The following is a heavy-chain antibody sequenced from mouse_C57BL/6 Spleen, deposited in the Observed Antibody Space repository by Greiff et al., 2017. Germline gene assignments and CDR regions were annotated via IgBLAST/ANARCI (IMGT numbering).Heavy chain of an antibody. CDR3: ARWDDGYYGY. V-gene: IGHV1-64*01. CDR1: GYTFTSYW. D-gene: IGHD2-3*01. Sequence: QVQLKQPGAELVKPGASVKLSCKASGYTFTSYWMHWVKQRPGQGLEWIGMIYPNSGSTNYNEKFKSKATLTVDKSSSTAYMQLSSLTSEDSAVYYCARWDDGYYGYWGQGTTLTVSS. CDR2: IYPNSGST. J-gene: IGHJ2*01.